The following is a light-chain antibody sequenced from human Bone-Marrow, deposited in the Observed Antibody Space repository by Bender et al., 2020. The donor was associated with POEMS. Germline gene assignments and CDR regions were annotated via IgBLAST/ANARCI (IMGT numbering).Light chain of an antibody. CDR2: EVS. J-gene: IGLJ3*02. Sequence: QSALTQPPSASGSPGQSVTISCTGTSSDVGGYNYVSWYQQHPGKAPKLMIYEVSKRPSGVPDRFSGSKSGNTASLTVSGLQAEDEADYYCSSSAAIDIVLFGGGTKLTVL. CDR3: SSSAAIDIVL. CDR1: SSDVGGYNY. V-gene: IGLV2-8*01.